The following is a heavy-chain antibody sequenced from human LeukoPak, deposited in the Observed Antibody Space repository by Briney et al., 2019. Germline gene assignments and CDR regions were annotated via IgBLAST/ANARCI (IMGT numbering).Heavy chain of an antibody. CDR3: AVQAGSGYLLRSYYYYMDV. CDR2: INPNSGGT. V-gene: IGHV1-2*02. D-gene: IGHD3-22*01. Sequence: ASVKVSCKASGYTFTGYYMHWVRQAPGQGLEWMGWINPNSGGTNYAQKFQGRVTMTRDTSISTAYMELSRLRSDDTAVYYCAVQAGSGYLLRSYYYYMDVWGKGTTVTVSS. CDR1: GYTFTGYY. J-gene: IGHJ6*03.